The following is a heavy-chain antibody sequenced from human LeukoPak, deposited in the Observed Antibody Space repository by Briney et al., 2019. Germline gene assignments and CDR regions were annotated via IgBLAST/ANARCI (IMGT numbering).Heavy chain of an antibody. CDR3: AKPNYYDTSGYY. D-gene: IGHD3-22*01. J-gene: IGHJ4*02. Sequence: GGSLRLSCAASGFTFSSYAMHWVRQAPGKGLEYVSAISSNGGSTYYANSVKGRFTISRDNSKSTLYLQMDSLGVEDTAVYYCAKPNYYDTSGYYWGQGTLVTVSS. V-gene: IGHV3-64*01. CDR2: ISSNGGST. CDR1: GFTFSSYA.